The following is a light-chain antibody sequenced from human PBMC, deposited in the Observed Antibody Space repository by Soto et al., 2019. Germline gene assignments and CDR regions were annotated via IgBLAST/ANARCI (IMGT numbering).Light chain of an antibody. CDR3: QEYDSYSRT. Sequence: DIQMTQSPSTLSASVGDRVTITCRASQSISTWVAWYQQKPGKAPNLLIYKASTLESGVPSRFSGSGSGTEVTLTISSRQPDDFATYYCQEYDSYSRTFGQGTKVDIK. CDR1: QSISTW. J-gene: IGKJ1*01. V-gene: IGKV1-5*03. CDR2: KAS.